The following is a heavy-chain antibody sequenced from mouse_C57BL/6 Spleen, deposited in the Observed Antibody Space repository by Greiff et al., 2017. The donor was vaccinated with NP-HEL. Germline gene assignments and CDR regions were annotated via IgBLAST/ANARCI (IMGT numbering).Heavy chain of an antibody. CDR3: ARGDYDEDYFDY. D-gene: IGHD2-4*01. Sequence: VQLQQPGTELVKPGASVKLSCKASGYTFTSYWMHWVKQRPGQGLEWIGNINPSNGGTNYNEKFKSKATLTVDKSSSTAYMQLSSLTSEDSAVDYCARGDYDEDYFDYWGQGTTLTVSS. V-gene: IGHV1-53*01. J-gene: IGHJ2*01. CDR1: GYTFTSYW. CDR2: INPSNGGT.